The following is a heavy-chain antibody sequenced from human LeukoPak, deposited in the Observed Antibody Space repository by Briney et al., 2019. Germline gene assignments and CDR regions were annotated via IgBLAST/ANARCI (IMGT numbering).Heavy chain of an antibody. J-gene: IGHJ6*03. Sequence: SETLSLTCTVSGGSISSHYWSWIRQPPGKGLEWIGYIYYSGSTNYNPSLKSRVTISVDTSKNQFSLKLSSVTAADTAVYYCARVAGYGSGSYYYYMDVWGKGTTVTVSS. D-gene: IGHD3-10*01. CDR3: ARVAGYGSGSYYYYMDV. CDR2: IYYSGST. V-gene: IGHV4-59*11. CDR1: GGSISSHY.